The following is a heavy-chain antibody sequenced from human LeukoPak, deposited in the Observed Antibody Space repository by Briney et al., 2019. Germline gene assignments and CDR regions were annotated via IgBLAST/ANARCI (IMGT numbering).Heavy chain of an antibody. Sequence: GGSLRLSCADSGFTFSNAWMSWVRQAPGKGLEWVGRIKSKTDGGTTDYAAPVKGRFTIARDDLKNTLYLQMNSLKTEDTAVYYCTTEVGYYDFWSGYYPYYMDVWGEGTTVTVSS. D-gene: IGHD3-3*01. CDR1: GFTFSNAW. CDR3: TTEVGYYDFWSGYYPYYMDV. V-gene: IGHV3-15*01. J-gene: IGHJ6*03. CDR2: IKSKTDGGTT.